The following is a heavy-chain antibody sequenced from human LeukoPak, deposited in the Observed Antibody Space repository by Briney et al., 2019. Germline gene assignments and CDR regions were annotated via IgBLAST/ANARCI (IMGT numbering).Heavy chain of an antibody. CDR3: ARDKVRYDFWSGYSPDEYYYYGMDV. D-gene: IGHD3-3*01. Sequence: ASVKVSCKASGYTFTSYGIIWVRQAPGQGLEWMGWISAYNGNTNYAQKLQGRVTMTTDTSTSTAYMELRSLRSDDTAVYYCARDKVRYDFWSGYSPDEYYYYGMDVWGQGTTVTVSS. J-gene: IGHJ6*02. CDR1: GYTFTSYG. CDR2: ISAYNGNT. V-gene: IGHV1-18*01.